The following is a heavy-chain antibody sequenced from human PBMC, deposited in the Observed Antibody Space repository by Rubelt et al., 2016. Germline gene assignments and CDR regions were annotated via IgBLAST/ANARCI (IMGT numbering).Heavy chain of an antibody. CDR3: ARDTYNWNYEEDY. CDR1: GGSFSGYY. V-gene: IGHV4-34*01. D-gene: IGHD1-7*01. Sequence: QVQLQQWGAGLLKPSETLSLTCAVYGGSFSGYYWSWIRQPPGKGLEWIGAINHSGSTNYNPALKSRVTISVDTSKNQFSRKLSSVTAADTAVYDCARDTYNWNYEEDYWGQGTLVTVSS. J-gene: IGHJ4*02. CDR2: INHSGST.